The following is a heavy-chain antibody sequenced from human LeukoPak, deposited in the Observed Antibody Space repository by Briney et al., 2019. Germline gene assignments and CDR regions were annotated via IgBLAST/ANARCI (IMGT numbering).Heavy chain of an antibody. CDR1: GGSTSSDY. Sequence: SETLSLTCTVSGGSTSSDYWNWIRQPPGKGLEWIGYIYYSGSTNYNPSLKSRVTISVDRSKNQFSLKLSSVTAADTAVYYCARGPRPGSGSYYNVPFDYWGQGTLVTVSS. J-gene: IGHJ4*02. CDR2: IYYSGST. D-gene: IGHD3-10*01. V-gene: IGHV4-59*12. CDR3: ARGPRPGSGSYYNVPFDY.